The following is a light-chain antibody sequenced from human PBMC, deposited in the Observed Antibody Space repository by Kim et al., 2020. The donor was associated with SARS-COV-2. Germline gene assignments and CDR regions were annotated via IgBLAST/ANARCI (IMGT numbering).Light chain of an antibody. Sequence: DIQMTQSPSSLSASVGDRVTITCRASQSITTYLNWYQQKPGKAPKVLIYAASSLQSGVPSRFSGSGSGTDFTLTVNNLQPEDFATYYCQQSYSSPLTFGGGTKVYIK. CDR3: QQSYSSPLT. CDR2: AAS. CDR1: QSITTY. V-gene: IGKV1-39*01. J-gene: IGKJ4*01.